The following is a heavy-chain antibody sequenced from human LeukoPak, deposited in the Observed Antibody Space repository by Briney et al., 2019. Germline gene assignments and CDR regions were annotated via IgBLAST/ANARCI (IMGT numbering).Heavy chain of an antibody. Sequence: PGGSLRLSCAASGFTFSSYAMSWVRQAPGKGLEWVSAISGSGGSPYYADSVKGRFTISRDNSKNPLYLQMNSLRAEDTAVYYCAKGQQQLVRGTVFDYWGQGTLVTVSS. CDR3: AKGQQQLVRGTVFDY. D-gene: IGHD6-13*01. J-gene: IGHJ4*02. V-gene: IGHV3-23*01. CDR2: ISGSGGSP. CDR1: GFTFSSYA.